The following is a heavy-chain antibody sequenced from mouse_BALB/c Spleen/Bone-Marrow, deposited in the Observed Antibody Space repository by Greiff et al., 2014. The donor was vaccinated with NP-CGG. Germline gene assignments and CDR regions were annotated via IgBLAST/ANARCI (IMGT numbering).Heavy chain of an antibody. Sequence: DVMLVESGGGLVQPGGFLRLSCATSGFTFTDYYMSWVRQPPGKALEWLGFIRNKANGYTTEYSASVKGRFTISRDNSQSILYLQMNTLRAEDSATYYCAREGVYYGNPYWYFDVWGAGTTVTVSS. CDR3: AREGVYYGNPYWYFDV. V-gene: IGHV7-3*02. CDR2: IRNKANGYTT. J-gene: IGHJ1*01. CDR1: GFTFTDYY. D-gene: IGHD2-1*01.